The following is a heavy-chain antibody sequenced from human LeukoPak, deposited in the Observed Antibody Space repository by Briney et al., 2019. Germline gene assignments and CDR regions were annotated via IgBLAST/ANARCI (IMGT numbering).Heavy chain of an antibody. J-gene: IGHJ4*02. CDR2: ISSSGSTI. D-gene: IGHD2-21*02. Sequence: GGSLRLSSAASGFTFSSYEMNWVRQAPGKGLEWVSYISSSGSTIYYADSVKGRFTISRDNAKNSLYLQMNTLRAEDTAVYYCARGVTQWASWGQGTLVTVSS. CDR1: GFTFSSYE. V-gene: IGHV3-48*03. CDR3: ARGVTQWAS.